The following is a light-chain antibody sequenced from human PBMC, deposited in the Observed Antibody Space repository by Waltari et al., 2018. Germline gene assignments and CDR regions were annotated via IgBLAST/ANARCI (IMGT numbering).Light chain of an antibody. Sequence: QSALTPPPSASESPGQPVTISCTGTSSAVGCYNYAPWYQHHPGKATNLRIYEVSKRPSGVPDRFSGSKSGNTASLTVSGLQAEDEADYYCSSYAGSNNLVFGGGTKLTVL. CDR2: EVS. CDR3: SSYAGSNNLV. J-gene: IGLJ2*01. V-gene: IGLV2-8*01. CDR1: SSAVGCYNY.